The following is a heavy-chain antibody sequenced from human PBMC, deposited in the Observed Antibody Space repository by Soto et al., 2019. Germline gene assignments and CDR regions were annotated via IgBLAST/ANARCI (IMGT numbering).Heavy chain of an antibody. CDR2: IYPGDSDT. CDR1: GYSFTSYW. D-gene: IGHD3-16*01. CDR3: ARQLRGLGKNYSSCGIDV. V-gene: IGHV5-51*01. J-gene: IGHJ6*02. Sequence: GESLKISCKGSGYSFTSYWIGWVRQMPGKGLEWMGIIYPGDSDTRYSPSFQGQVTISADKSISTAYLQWSSLKASDTAMYYCARQLRGLGKNYSSCGIDVRGQGTTVTVSS.